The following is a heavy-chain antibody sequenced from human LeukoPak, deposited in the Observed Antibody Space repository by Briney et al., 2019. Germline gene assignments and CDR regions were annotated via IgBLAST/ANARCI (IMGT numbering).Heavy chain of an antibody. V-gene: IGHV3-15*01. Sequence: PGGSLRLSCAASGFTFSNVWMSWVRQAPGKGLEWVGRIKSKTDGGTIDYAAPVKGRFTISRDDSKNTLYLQMNSLETEDTAVYYCATDLHDYGDYIRLNWGQGTLVTVSS. CDR3: ATDLHDYGDYIRLN. J-gene: IGHJ4*02. CDR1: GFTFSNVW. CDR2: IKSKTDGGTI. D-gene: IGHD4-17*01.